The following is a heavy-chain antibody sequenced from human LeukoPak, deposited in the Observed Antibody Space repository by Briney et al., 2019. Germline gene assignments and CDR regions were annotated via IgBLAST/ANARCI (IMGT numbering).Heavy chain of an antibody. J-gene: IGHJ4*02. CDR1: GGSFSGYY. CDR3: ARDGPEPGYGDFGYFDY. Sequence: SETLSLTCAVYGGSFSGYYWSWIRQPPGKGLEWIGEINHSGSTNYNPSLKSRVTISVDTSKNQSSLKLSSVTAADTAVYYCARDGPEPGYGDFGYFDYWGQGTLVTVSS. V-gene: IGHV4-34*01. CDR2: INHSGST. D-gene: IGHD4-17*01.